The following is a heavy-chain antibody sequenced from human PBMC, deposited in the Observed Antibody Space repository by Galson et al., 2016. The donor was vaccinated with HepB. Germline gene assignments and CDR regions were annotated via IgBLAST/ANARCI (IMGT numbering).Heavy chain of an antibody. CDR2: IETAGDT. Sequence: SLRLSCAASGFTFSIPAMHWVRQAPGKGLEWVSAIETAGDTYYADSVKGRFTISRENAKNSLYLQMNSLRAGDTAVYYCARGKSLLTMPWNYGLDVWGKGTTVSVSS. CDR3: ARGKSLLTMPWNYGLDV. V-gene: IGHV3-13*01. CDR1: GFTFSIPA. D-gene: IGHD4/OR15-4a*01. J-gene: IGHJ6*04.